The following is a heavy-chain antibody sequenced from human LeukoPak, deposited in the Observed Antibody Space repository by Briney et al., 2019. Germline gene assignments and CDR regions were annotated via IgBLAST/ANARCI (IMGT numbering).Heavy chain of an antibody. D-gene: IGHD2-2*01. J-gene: IGHJ4*02. CDR1: GYIFTHCW. CDR2: IFPADSDT. CDR3: ARRQGCSSSSCPPDY. V-gene: IGHV5-51*01. Sequence: LGESLKISCQVSGYIFTHCWIGWVRQMPGKGLESMGIIFPADSDTKYSPSYQGQVTISADKSISTVYLQWSSLKASDTAMYYCARRQGCSSSSCPPDYWGQGTLVTVSP.